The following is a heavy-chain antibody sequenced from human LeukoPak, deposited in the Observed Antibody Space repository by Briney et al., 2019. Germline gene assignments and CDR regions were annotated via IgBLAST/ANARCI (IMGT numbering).Heavy chain of an antibody. D-gene: IGHD3-16*02. V-gene: IGHV3-23*01. J-gene: IGHJ6*03. Sequence: GGSLRLSCTASGFTFTNYAVNWVRQVPGKGLEWVSAVSAGGDNTYYADFVKGRFTISRDNSNNTLFLQMNSLRAEDTAIYYWAKDSQYDFVWGSYHYTGYYYMDVWGKGTTVTVSS. CDR1: GFTFTNYA. CDR3: AKDSQYDFVWGSYHYTGYYYMDV. CDR2: VSAGGDNT.